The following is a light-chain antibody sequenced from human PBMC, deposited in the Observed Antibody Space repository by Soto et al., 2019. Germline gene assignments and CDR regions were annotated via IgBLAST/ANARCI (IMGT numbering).Light chain of an antibody. CDR1: SSDVGGYNY. CDR2: DVS. V-gene: IGLV2-14*03. CDR3: SSSTRSRDVL. J-gene: IGLJ2*01. Sequence: QSALTQPASVSGSPGQSITISCNGTSSDVGGYNYVSWYQQHPGKAPKLMIYDVSNRPSGISNRFSGSKSGNTASLTISGLQAEDEADYYCSSSTRSRDVLFGGGTKLTVL.